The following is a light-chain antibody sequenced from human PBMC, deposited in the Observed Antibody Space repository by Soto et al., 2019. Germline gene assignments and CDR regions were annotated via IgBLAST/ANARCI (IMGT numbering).Light chain of an antibody. CDR1: QSVRTY. Sequence: EIVLTQSPVTLSLSPGERATLSCRASQSVRTYLAWYQVKPGQAPRLLIYDASRRASGVPARFSGSGSGTDFTLTISSLEPEDLAVYYCQQYGVSPTFGGGTKVDIK. J-gene: IGKJ4*01. V-gene: IGKV3-11*01. CDR2: DAS. CDR3: QQYGVSPT.